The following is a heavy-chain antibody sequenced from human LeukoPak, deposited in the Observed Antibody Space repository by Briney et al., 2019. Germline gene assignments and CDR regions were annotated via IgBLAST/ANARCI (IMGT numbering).Heavy chain of an antibody. CDR2: ISYDGSNK. V-gene: IGHV3-30-3*01. D-gene: IGHD6-19*01. Sequence: GGSLRLSCAASGFTFSSYAMHWGCPAPGRGREWVAVISYDGSNKYYADSAKGRFTISRDNSKNTLYLQMNSLRAEDTAVYYCARDAPGWSLDYWGQGTLVTVSS. CDR1: GFTFSSYA. CDR3: ARDAPGWSLDY. J-gene: IGHJ4*02.